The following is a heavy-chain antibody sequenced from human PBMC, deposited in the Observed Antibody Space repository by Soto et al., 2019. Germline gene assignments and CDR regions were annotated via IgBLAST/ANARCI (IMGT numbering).Heavy chain of an antibody. CDR1: GGSISSGDYY. Sequence: PSETLSLTCTVSGGSISSGDYYWSWIRQPPGKGLEWIGYIYYSGSTHYNPSLKSRVTISVDTSKNQFSLKLSSVTAADTAVYYCARDLIRYRPRRDYYYYGMDVWGQGTTVTVSS. CDR3: ARDLIRYRPRRDYYYYGMDV. V-gene: IGHV4-30-4*01. D-gene: IGHD1-26*01. CDR2: IYYSGST. J-gene: IGHJ6*02.